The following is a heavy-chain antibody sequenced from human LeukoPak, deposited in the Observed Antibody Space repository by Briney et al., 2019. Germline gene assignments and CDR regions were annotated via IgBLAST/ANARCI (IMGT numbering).Heavy chain of an antibody. CDR1: GYTFTSYG. V-gene: IGHV1-18*01. D-gene: IGHD5-12*01. Sequence: ASVKVSFKASGYTFTSYGISWVRQAPGQGLEWMGWISAYNGNTNYAQKLQGRVTMTTDTSTSTAYMELRSLRSDDTAVYFCATHSPEWRYSGYYNFYYMDVWGKGTTVTVSS. CDR2: ISAYNGNT. J-gene: IGHJ6*03. CDR3: ATHSPEWRYSGYYNFYYMDV.